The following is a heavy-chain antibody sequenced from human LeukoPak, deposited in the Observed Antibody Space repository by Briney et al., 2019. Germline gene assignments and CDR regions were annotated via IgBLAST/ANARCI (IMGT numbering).Heavy chain of an antibody. J-gene: IGHJ4*02. Sequence: GGSLRLSCAASGFTFSSYGMHWVRQAPGKGLEWVAIIRFDGTNKYYADSVKGRFTISRDNSKNTLYLQMNSLRAEDTAVYYCARDGVAAAGTEMCYFDYWGQGTLVTVSS. CDR1: GFTFSSYG. V-gene: IGHV3-30*02. D-gene: IGHD6-13*01. CDR2: IRFDGTNK. CDR3: ARDGVAAAGTEMCYFDY.